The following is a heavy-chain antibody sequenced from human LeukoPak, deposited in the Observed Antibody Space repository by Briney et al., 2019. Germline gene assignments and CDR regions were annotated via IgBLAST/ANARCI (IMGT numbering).Heavy chain of an antibody. CDR3: ARANYDFWSGYYWNPFDY. Sequence: GGSLRLSCAASGFTFSSYSMNWVRQAPGKGLEWVSSISSSSSYIYYADSVKGRSTISRDNAKNSLYLQMNSLRAEDTAVYYCARANYDFWSGYYWNPFDYWGQGTLVTVSS. D-gene: IGHD3-3*01. CDR1: GFTFSSYS. V-gene: IGHV3-21*01. J-gene: IGHJ4*02. CDR2: ISSSSSYI.